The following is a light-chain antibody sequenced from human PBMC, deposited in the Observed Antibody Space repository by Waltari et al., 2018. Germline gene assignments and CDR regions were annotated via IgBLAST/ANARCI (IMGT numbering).Light chain of an antibody. J-gene: IGLJ7*01. CDR3: QVWDSGTAV. Sequence: SYDLTQPLSVSVALGQTARISCGGNNIGGNNVHWYQQKAGQAPLLVIYRDKNRPSRIPERFSGSNSENTATLTISRAQAADEADYYCQVWDSGTAVFGGGTQLTVL. V-gene: IGLV3-9*01. CDR2: RDK. CDR1: NIGGNN.